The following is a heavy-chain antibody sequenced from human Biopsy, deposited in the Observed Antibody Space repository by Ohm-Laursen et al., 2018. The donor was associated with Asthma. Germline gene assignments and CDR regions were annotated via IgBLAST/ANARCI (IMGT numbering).Heavy chain of an antibody. CDR3: ARGIYDMDV. J-gene: IGHJ6*02. CDR2: ISWNSGTI. CDR1: GFTFSSYA. Sequence: SLRLSCTASGFTFSSYAMFWVRQAPGKGLEWVSGISWNSGTIGYADSVRGRFTISRDNSKNMLYLQMNSLRAEDTAVYFCARGIYDMDVRGQGTTVTVSS. V-gene: IGHV3-23*01.